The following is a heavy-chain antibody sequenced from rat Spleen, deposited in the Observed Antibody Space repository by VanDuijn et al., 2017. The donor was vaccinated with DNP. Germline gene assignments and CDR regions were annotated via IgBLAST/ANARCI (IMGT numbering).Heavy chain of an antibody. CDR3: VREGTLMTVGFLDY. CDR1: GFSLADFS. D-gene: IGHD1-12*01. J-gene: IGHJ2*01. V-gene: IGHV2-19*01. CDR2: IRANGVT. Sequence: QVQLKESGPGLVRPSQTLSLTCTVSGFSLADFSVHWIRQTPEKGLEWMGRIRANGVTDYHSALRSRLSISRDTSKSQVFLKMTSLQTEDTAIYFCVREGTLMTVGFLDYWGQGVMVTVSS.